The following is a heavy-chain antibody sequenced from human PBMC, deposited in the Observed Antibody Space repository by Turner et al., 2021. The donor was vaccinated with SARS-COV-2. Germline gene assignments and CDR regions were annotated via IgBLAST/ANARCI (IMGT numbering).Heavy chain of an antibody. J-gene: IGHJ6*02. CDR1: GFTFSSYG. Sequence: QVQLVEPGGGVVQPGRSPRLACAASGFTFSSYGMHWVRQAPGKGLEWVAVISYDGSNKYYADSVKGRFIISRDNSKITLYLQMNSLRAEDTAVYYCARANWGNYYYGMDVWGQGTTVTVSS. CDR2: ISYDGSNK. V-gene: IGHV3-30*03. D-gene: IGHD7-27*01. CDR3: ARANWGNYYYGMDV.